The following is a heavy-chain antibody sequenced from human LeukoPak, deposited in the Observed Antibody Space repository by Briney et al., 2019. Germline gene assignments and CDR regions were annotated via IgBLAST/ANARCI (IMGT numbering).Heavy chain of an antibody. D-gene: IGHD2-15*01. J-gene: IGHJ5*02. Sequence: SETLSLTCTASGGPISSSNHYWGWLRQPPGKGLEWIGTISNSGRTYYNPSLKSRVTISVDTSKNRFSLKVTSVTAADTAVYYCARQSCSGGSCYAESWGQGTLVTVSS. V-gene: IGHV4-39*01. CDR1: GGPISSSNHY. CDR3: ARQSCSGGSCYAES. CDR2: ISNSGRT.